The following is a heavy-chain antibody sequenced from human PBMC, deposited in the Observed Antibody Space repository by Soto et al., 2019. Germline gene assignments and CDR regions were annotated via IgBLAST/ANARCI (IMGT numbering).Heavy chain of an antibody. CDR3: ARERGRRIDY. CDR1: GFIVSDGY. V-gene: IGHV3-53*01. Sequence: EVQMVESGGALIQPGGSLRLSCAASGFIVSDGYMTWVRRAPGKGLEWVSVLYSGGNTYYADSVKGRFTISRDNSKNTLYLQMNSLRDEDTAVYYCARERGRRIDYWCQGTLVTVSS. CDR2: LYSGGNT. J-gene: IGHJ4*02.